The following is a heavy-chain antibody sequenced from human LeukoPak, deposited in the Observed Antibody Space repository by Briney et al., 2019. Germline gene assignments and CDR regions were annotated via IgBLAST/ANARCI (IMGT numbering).Heavy chain of an antibody. Sequence: GASVKVSCKASGYTFTGYYMHWVRQAPGQGLEWMGWINPNSGGTNYAQKFQGRVTMTRDTSISTAYMELSRLRSDDTAVYYCARAAGTYYYDSSGHRLLYYFDYWGQGTLVTVSS. J-gene: IGHJ4*02. CDR2: INPNSGGT. V-gene: IGHV1-2*02. D-gene: IGHD3-22*01. CDR1: GYTFTGYY. CDR3: ARAAGTYYYDSSGHRLLYYFDY.